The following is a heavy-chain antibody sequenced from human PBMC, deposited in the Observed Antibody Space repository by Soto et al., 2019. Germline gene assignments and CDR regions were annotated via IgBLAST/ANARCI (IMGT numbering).Heavy chain of an antibody. D-gene: IGHD1-20*01. V-gene: IGHV3-23*01. CDR2: IGSVGGDT. CDR3: AKDRVNHNSVWDPFDI. J-gene: IGHJ3*02. Sequence: GGSLRLSCAASGFTFRNYAMSWVRQAPGKGLEWVSTIGSVGGDTYYADSAKGRFAISRDDSKNTLDLQMNSLRAEDTAVYHCAKDRVNHNSVWDPFDIWGQGTMVTVSS. CDR1: GFTFRNYA.